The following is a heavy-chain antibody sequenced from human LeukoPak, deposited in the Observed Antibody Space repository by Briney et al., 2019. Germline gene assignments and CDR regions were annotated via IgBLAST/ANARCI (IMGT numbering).Heavy chain of an antibody. D-gene: IGHD6-13*01. J-gene: IGHJ6*03. CDR2: ISWNSGSI. CDR3: AKAALIAAATPYYYYMDV. CDR1: GFTFDDYA. Sequence: PGGSLRLSCAASGFTFDDYAMHWVRQAPGKGLEWVSGISWNSGSIGYADSVKGRFTISRDNAKNTLYLQMNSLRAEDTAVYYCAKAALIAAATPYYYYMDVWGKGTTVTVSS. V-gene: IGHV3-9*01.